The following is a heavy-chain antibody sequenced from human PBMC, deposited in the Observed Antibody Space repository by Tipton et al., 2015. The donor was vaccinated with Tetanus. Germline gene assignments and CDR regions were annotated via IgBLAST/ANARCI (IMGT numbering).Heavy chain of an antibody. CDR1: GGSINSYY. CDR3: AREDYFGSGSSYNWFDP. J-gene: IGHJ5*02. Sequence: TLSLTCTVSGGSINSYYWSWIRQPAGKGLEWIGRIYSSGSTNYNPSLKSRVTMSVDTSKNQFSLKLSSVTAADTAVYYCAREDYFGSGSSYNWFDPWGQGTLVTVSS. D-gene: IGHD3-10*01. V-gene: IGHV4-4*07. CDR2: IYSSGST.